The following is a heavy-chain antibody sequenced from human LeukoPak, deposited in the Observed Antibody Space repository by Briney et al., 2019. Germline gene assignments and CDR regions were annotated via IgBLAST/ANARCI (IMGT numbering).Heavy chain of an antibody. V-gene: IGHV3-23*01. CDR1: GFTFSSYA. Sequence: PGGSLRLSCAASGFTFSSYAMSWVRQAPGKGLEWVSAISGSGGSTYYADSVKGRFTISRDNSKNTLYLQMNSLRAEDTAVYYCAKPSLPHYYDSSGYYDFDYWGQGTLVTVSS. D-gene: IGHD3-22*01. J-gene: IGHJ4*02. CDR2: ISGSGGST. CDR3: AKPSLPHYYDSSGYYDFDY.